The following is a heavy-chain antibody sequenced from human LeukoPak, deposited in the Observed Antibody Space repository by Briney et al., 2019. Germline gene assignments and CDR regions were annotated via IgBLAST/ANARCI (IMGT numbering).Heavy chain of an antibody. Sequence: PWEALSLTCTVSGGSMSSSSYYWGWIRQPPGKGLEWIGSIYYSGSTYYNTSLKSRVTISVDTSKNQFSLKLSSVTAADTAVYYCARVSVDAFDIWGQGTMVTVSS. V-gene: IGHV4-39*01. J-gene: IGHJ3*02. CDR3: ARVSVDAFDI. CDR1: GGSMSSSSYY. D-gene: IGHD5/OR15-5a*01. CDR2: IYYSGST.